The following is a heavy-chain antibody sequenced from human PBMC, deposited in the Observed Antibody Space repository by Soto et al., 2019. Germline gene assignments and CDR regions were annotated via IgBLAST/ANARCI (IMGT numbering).Heavy chain of an antibody. J-gene: IGHJ6*02. CDR3: ARDRRPSIYSGLAV. CDR2: IWYDGSNK. CDR1: GFTFSSYG. Sequence: PGGSLRLSCAASGFTFSSYGMHWVRQAPGKGLEWVAVIWYDGSNKYYADSVKGRFTISRDNSKNTLFLHMSGLRAEDTAVYYCARDRRPSIYSGLAVWGQGTTVTVSS. V-gene: IGHV3-33*01. D-gene: IGHD2-2*01.